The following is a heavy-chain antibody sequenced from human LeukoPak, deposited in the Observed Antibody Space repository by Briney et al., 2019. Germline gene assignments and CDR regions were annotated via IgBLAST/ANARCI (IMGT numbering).Heavy chain of an antibody. CDR2: IYHSGNT. D-gene: IGHD6-13*01. J-gene: IGHJ4*02. CDR1: GDSISSSNW. V-gene: IGHV4-4*02. CDR3: ARVGSSWYSAFDY. Sequence: SETLSLTCAVSGDSISSSNWWSWVLQPAGKGLEWIGEIYHSGNTNYNPSLKSRVTISVDKSKNQFSLKLSSVTAADTAVYYCARVGSSWYSAFDYWGQGTLVTVSS.